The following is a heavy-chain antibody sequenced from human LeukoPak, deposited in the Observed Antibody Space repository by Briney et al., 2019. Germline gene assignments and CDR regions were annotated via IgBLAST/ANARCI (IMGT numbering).Heavy chain of an antibody. J-gene: IGHJ1*01. Sequence: PGGSLRLSCAASGFTFSDYYMSWIRQAPGKGLEWVSYISSSGSTMYYADSVKGRFTISRDNAKNSLYLQMNSLRAEDTAVYYCARDRGLWSGYSSYSEYFQHWGQGTLVTVSS. CDR3: ARDRGLWSGYSSYSEYFQH. CDR1: GFTFSDYY. V-gene: IGHV3-11*04. D-gene: IGHD3-3*01. CDR2: ISSSGSTM.